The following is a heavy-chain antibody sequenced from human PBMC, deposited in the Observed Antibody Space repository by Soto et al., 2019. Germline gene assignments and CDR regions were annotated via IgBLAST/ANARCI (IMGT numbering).Heavy chain of an antibody. D-gene: IGHD3-10*01. J-gene: IGHJ5*02. CDR2: IYHSGTF. CDR3: ARGQFYSGSGNFNNLMFDA. Sequence: PSETLSLTCAVSGGSIGGVGYAWSWIRQPPGGGLEWTGYIYHSGTFLKSPSLKTRLTMSLDMSNNQFSLTLNSMTAADTAVYYCARGQFYSGSGNFNNLMFDAWGQGIQVTAPQ. V-gene: IGHV4-30-2*01. CDR1: GGSIGGVGYA.